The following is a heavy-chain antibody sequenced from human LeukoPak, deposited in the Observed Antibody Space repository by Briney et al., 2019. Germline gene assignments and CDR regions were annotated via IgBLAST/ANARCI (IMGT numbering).Heavy chain of an antibody. Sequence: GGALRLSCAASGFTFSSYWMHWVRRAPGKGLVWVSRINSDGSSAGYADSVKGRFTISRDNAKNTLYLQVNSLRAEVTAVYYCARVNLRFDAFDIWGQGTMVTVSS. CDR3: ARVNLRFDAFDI. CDR2: INSDGSSA. D-gene: IGHD3-3*01. CDR1: GFTFSSYW. V-gene: IGHV3-74*01. J-gene: IGHJ3*02.